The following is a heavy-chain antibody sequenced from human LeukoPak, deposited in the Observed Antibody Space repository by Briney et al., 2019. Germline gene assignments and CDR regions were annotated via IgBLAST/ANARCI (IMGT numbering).Heavy chain of an antibody. J-gene: IGHJ4*02. V-gene: IGHV3-53*01. Sequence: PGGSLRLSCAASGFTVSSSYMSWVCQAPEKGLEWVSVIYSGGTTYYADSVKGRFTISRDNSMNALYLQMNSLRAEDTALYYCARGHIGTYHYFDYWGQGTLVTVSS. CDR1: GFTVSSSY. CDR3: ARGHIGTYHYFDY. CDR2: IYSGGTT. D-gene: IGHD1-26*01.